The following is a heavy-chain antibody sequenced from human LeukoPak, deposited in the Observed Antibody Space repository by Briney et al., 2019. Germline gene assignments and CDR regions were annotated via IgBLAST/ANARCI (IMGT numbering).Heavy chain of an antibody. CDR2: IKSKTDGGTT. J-gene: IGHJ5*02. V-gene: IGHV3-15*01. Sequence: GGSLLLSCAASGFIFNDAWMTWVRQAPGKGLEWVGRIKSKTDGGTTDYASPVKGRFTISRDDSENTLYLQMNSLKTEDTALYYCTTLGPIVVPGTGDWLDPWGQGTLVTVSS. CDR1: GFIFNDAW. D-gene: IGHD2-2*01. CDR3: TTLGPIVVPGTGDWLDP.